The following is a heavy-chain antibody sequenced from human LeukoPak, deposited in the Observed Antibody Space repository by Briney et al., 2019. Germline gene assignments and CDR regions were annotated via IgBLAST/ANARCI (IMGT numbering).Heavy chain of an antibody. V-gene: IGHV5-51*01. J-gene: IGHJ4*02. CDR2: LYPGDFAT. D-gene: IGHD3-10*01. CDR3: ARRMVRGVDYFDY. Sequence: GESLKISCKGSGYTFTNYWIGWVRQMPGKGLDWMGILYPGDFATRYSPSFQGQVTISADRSISTAYLQWSSLKASDTAMYYCARRMVRGVDYFDYWGQGTLVTVSS. CDR1: GYTFTNYW.